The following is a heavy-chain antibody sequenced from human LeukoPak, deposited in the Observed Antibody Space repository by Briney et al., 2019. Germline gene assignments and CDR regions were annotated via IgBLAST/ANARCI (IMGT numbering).Heavy chain of an antibody. Sequence: GGSLRLSCAASGFTVSNSYMSWVRQAPGKGLEWVSIIYSGGNTYYADSVKGRFTISRDNSKNTLYLQMNSLRAEDTAVYYCARRVTTDFSFDYWGQGTLVTVSS. CDR2: IYSGGNT. V-gene: IGHV3-66*04. CDR3: ARRVTTDFSFDY. J-gene: IGHJ4*02. D-gene: IGHD4-11*01. CDR1: GFTVSNSY.